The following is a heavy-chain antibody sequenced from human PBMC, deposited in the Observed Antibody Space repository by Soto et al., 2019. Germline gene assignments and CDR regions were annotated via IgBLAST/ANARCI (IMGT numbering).Heavy chain of an antibody. CDR3: ARRGVTKYYFDY. J-gene: IGHJ4*02. V-gene: IGHV1-69*13. D-gene: IGHD3-3*01. CDR1: GGTFSSYA. CDR2: IIPIFGTA. Sequence: SVKVSCKASGGTFSSYAISWVRQAPGQGLEWMGGIIPIFGTANYAQKFQSRVTITADESTSTAYMELSSLRSEDTAVYYCARRGVTKYYFDYWGQGTLVTVSS.